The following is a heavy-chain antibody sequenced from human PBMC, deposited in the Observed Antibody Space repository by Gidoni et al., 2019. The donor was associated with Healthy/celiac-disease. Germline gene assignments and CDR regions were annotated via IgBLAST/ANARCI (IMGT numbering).Heavy chain of an antibody. CDR1: GGSVSSSNW. J-gene: IGHJ4*02. Sequence: QVQLQESRPGLVKPSGTLSLTCTVPGGSVSSSNWWSWVRPPPGKGLEWIGYIYHSGSTNYSPALKSRVTISVDKSKNQFYLKLRTVTAADTAVYSCARVGDYGGNSADYWGQGTLVTVSS. CDR3: ARVGDYGGNSADY. V-gene: IGHV4-4*02. CDR2: IYHSGST. D-gene: IGHD4-17*01.